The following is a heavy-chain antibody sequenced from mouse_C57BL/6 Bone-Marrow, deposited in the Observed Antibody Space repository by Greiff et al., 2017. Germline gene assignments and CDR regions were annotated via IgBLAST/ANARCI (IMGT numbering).Heavy chain of an antibody. CDR2: IDPENGDT. CDR1: GFNIKDDY. CDR3: TGGGAMDY. Sequence: VQLKHSGAELVRPGASVKLSCTASGFNIKDDYMHWVKQRPEQGLEWIGWIDPENGDTEYASKFQGKATITADTSSNTAYLQLSSLTSEDTAVYYCTGGGAMDYWGQGTSVTVSS. J-gene: IGHJ4*01. V-gene: IGHV14-4*01.